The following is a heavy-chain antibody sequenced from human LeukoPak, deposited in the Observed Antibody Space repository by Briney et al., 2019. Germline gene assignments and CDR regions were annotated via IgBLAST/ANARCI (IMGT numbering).Heavy chain of an antibody. V-gene: IGHV4-38-2*02. Sequence: PSETLSLTCTVSGYSLSSGYYWGWIRQPPGKGLEWIGSIYHSGSTYYNPSLKSRVTISVDTSKNKFSLKLSSVTAADTAVYYCARGRIVVVPAALYYFDYWGQGTLVTVSS. CDR3: ARGRIVVVPAALYYFDY. J-gene: IGHJ4*02. CDR2: IYHSGST. CDR1: GYSLSSGYY. D-gene: IGHD2-2*01.